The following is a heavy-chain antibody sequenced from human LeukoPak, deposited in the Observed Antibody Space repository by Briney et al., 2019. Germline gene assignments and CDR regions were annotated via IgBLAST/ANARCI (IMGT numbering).Heavy chain of an antibody. V-gene: IGHV4-59*01. CDR3: ARRFGYGSGSYPYYFHY. J-gene: IGHJ4*02. CDR2: ISYSGST. D-gene: IGHD3-10*01. Sequence: SETLSLTCTVSGGSISNYWSWIRQSPGKGLEWIGYISYSGSTDYNPSLKSRVSMSIDTSKNQFFLQLSSLTAADTAVYYCARRFGYGSGSYPYYFHYWGQGSLVTVSS. CDR1: GGSISNY.